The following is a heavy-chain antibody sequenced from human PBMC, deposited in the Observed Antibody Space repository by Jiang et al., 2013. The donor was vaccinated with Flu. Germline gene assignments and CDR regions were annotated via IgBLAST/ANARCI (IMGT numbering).Heavy chain of an antibody. J-gene: IGHJ3*02. CDR1: GNSFTTYW. V-gene: IGHV5-51*01. CDR3: VQRRVGTRGRDASDI. Sequence: SLKISCKDSGNSFTTYWIGWVRQMPGKGLEWMGIIYPRDSDTRYSPSFQGQVTISADKSISTAYLQWTSLSASDTAMYYCVQRRVGTRGRDASDIWGQGTMVTVSS. D-gene: IGHD1-26*01. CDR2: IYPRDSDT.